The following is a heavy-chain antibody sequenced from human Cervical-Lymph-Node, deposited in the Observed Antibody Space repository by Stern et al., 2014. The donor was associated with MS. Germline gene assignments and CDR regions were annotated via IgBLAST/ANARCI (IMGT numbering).Heavy chain of an antibody. J-gene: IGHJ5*02. Sequence: QVQLQESGPGLVKPSESLTLTCSVSNGSFFNYYWSWLRQPPGKSMQWIGYIDYSGIPSYHPSLKSRVTISLDTSQHQFSLRLNSVTAADTAIYYCARGAETSTVAPFDPWGQGTLVTVSS. CDR3: ARGAETSTVAPFDP. D-gene: IGHD1-14*01. CDR1: NGSFFNYY. CDR2: IDYSGIP. V-gene: IGHV4-59*01.